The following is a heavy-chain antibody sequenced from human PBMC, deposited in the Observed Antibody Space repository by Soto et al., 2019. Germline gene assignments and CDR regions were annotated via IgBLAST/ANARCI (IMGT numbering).Heavy chain of an antibody. CDR2: IDPSDSYT. CDR1: GFTFGDYA. J-gene: IGHJ6*02. CDR3: ARLSVLRFLEWTPYYYYYGMDV. D-gene: IGHD3-3*01. V-gene: IGHV5-10-1*01. Sequence: GGSLRLSCTASGFTFGDYAMSWFRQAPGKGLEWMGRIDPSDSYTNYSPSFQGHVTISADKSISTAYLQWSSLKASDTAMYYCARLSVLRFLEWTPYYYYYGMDVWGQGTTVTVSS.